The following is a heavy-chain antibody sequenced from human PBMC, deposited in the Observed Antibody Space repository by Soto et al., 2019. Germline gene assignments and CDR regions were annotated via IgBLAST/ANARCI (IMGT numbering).Heavy chain of an antibody. D-gene: IGHD3-10*01. CDR2: IYYSGST. CDR3: ARQEGLMVRGVIKFDP. V-gene: IGHV4-39*01. CDR1: GGSISSSSYY. Sequence: QLQLQESGPGLVKPSETLSLTCTVSGGSISSSSYYRGWIRQPPGKGLEWIGSIYYSGSTYYNPSLKSRVTISVDTSKNQFSLKLSSVTAADTAVYYCARQEGLMVRGVIKFDPWGQGTLVTVSS. J-gene: IGHJ5*02.